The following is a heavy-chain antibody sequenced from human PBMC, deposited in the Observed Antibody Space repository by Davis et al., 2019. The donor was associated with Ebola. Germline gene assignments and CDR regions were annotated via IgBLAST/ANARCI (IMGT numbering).Heavy chain of an antibody. Sequence: AGSLSLSCEVSGFSASGKYMSWVRQAPGKGPEWVAVSYTDERTYYADSVKGRFTVSRDNSENMLYLQMSTLRVEDTAVYYCARHVDGDFWYFDLWGRGTRVTVSS. V-gene: IGHV3-53*01. D-gene: IGHD4-17*01. J-gene: IGHJ2*01. CDR2: SYTDERT. CDR1: GFSASGKY. CDR3: ARHVDGDFWYFDL.